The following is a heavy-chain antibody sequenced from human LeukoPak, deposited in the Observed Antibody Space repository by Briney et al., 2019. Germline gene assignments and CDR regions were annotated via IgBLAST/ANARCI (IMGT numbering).Heavy chain of an antibody. V-gene: IGHV4-4*07. J-gene: IGHJ4*02. D-gene: IGHD4-23*01. CDR1: GVSISRYY. Sequence: SETLSLTCTVSGVSISRYYWSWIRQLAGKGLQWIGRIQTSGSTNYNPSLESRIIMSVDTSKNQFSLKLTSVTAADTAVYYCAGDHQDYGANSALWYWGQGTLVIVSS. CDR3: AGDHQDYGANSALWY. CDR2: IQTSGST.